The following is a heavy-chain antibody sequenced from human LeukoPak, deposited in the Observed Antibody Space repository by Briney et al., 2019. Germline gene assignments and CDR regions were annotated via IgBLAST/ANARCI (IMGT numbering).Heavy chain of an antibody. CDR2: IKSKTDGGTT. V-gene: IGHV3-15*01. CDR1: GFTFSNAW. J-gene: IGHJ4*02. CDR3: TSRSLWFGDPSWDY. Sequence: PGGSLRLSCAASGFTFSNAWMCWVRQAPGKGLEWVGRIKSKTDGGTTDYAAPVKGRFTISRDDSKNTLYLQMNSLKTEDTAVYYCTSRSLWFGDPSWDYWGRGTLVTVSS. D-gene: IGHD3-10*01.